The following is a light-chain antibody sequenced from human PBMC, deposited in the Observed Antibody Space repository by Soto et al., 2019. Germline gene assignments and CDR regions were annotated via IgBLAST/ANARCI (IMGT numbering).Light chain of an antibody. J-gene: IGLJ2*01. V-gene: IGLV2-14*01. CDR1: SSDVGGYNY. CDR2: DVS. CDR3: SSYTSSSTLV. Sequence: QSALTQPASVSGSPGQSITISCTGTSSDVGGYNYVSWYQQHPVKAPKLMIYDVSNRPSGVSNRFSGSKSGNMASLTISGLQAEDEADYYCSSYTSSSTLVFGGGTKLTVL.